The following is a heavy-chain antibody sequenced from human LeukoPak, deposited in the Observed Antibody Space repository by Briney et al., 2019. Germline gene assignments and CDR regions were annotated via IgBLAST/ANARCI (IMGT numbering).Heavy chain of an antibody. J-gene: IGHJ4*02. V-gene: IGHV3-21*01. Sequence: SGGSLRLSCAASGFTFSSYSMNWVRQAPGKGLEWVSSISSSSYIYYADSVKGRFTISRDNAKNSLYLQMNSLRAEDTAVYYCARGYCSSTSCLLFDYWGQGTLVTVSS. D-gene: IGHD2-2*01. CDR2: ISSSSYI. CDR3: ARGYCSSTSCLLFDY. CDR1: GFTFSSYS.